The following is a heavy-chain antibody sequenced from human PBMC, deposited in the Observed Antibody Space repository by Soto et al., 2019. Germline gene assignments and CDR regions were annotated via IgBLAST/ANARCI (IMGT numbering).Heavy chain of an antibody. CDR1: GFSFSSYG. J-gene: IGHJ4*02. D-gene: IGHD3-16*02. Sequence: GGSLRLSCAASGFSFSSYGMHWVRQAPGKGLEWVAVISNDGDNKYYADSVKGRFTISRDNFKNTLYLQMNSLRAEDTAVYYCAKDPHYDYAWGNYRLNHCDYWGQGTPVTVSS. CDR3: AKDPHYDYAWGNYRLNHCDY. CDR2: ISNDGDNK. V-gene: IGHV3-30*18.